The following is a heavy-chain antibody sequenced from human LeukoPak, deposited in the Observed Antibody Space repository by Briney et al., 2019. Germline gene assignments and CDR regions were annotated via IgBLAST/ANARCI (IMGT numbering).Heavy chain of an antibody. CDR1: GYTFTSYD. Sequence: ASVKVSCKASGYTFTSYDINWVRQATGQGLEWMGWMNPNSGNTGCAQKFQGRVTITRNTSISTAYMELSSLRSEDTAVYYCARAARGVAPGPYWGQGTLVTVSS. V-gene: IGHV1-8*01. D-gene: IGHD2-15*01. CDR2: MNPNSGNT. J-gene: IGHJ4*02. CDR3: ARAARGVAPGPY.